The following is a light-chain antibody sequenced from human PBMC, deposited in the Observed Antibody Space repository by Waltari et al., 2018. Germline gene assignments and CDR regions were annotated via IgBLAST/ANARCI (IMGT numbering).Light chain of an antibody. Sequence: DIQMTQSPSSLSASVGDRVTISCQASRDIKNFLNWYQQKPGKAPTLLIYDASNLEIGVPSRFSGRGSWTHFTLTITNVKPEDVATYYCQLYDDFPPYTFGQGTKLDIK. CDR1: RDIKNF. V-gene: IGKV1-33*01. CDR2: DAS. J-gene: IGKJ2*01. CDR3: QLYDDFPPYT.